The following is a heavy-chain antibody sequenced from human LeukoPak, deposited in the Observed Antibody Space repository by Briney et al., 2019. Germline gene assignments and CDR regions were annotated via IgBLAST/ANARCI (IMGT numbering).Heavy chain of an antibody. Sequence: PGGSLRLSCAASGFTFSSYEMNWVRQAPGKGLEWVSFISSSGSAIHYADSVRGRFTISRDNAKNSLYLQMSRLRAEDTAVYYCERDRIGKYSIDYWGQGTLVTVSS. D-gene: IGHD2-15*01. CDR2: ISSSGSAI. J-gene: IGHJ4*02. CDR3: ERDRIGKYSIDY. CDR1: GFTFSSYE. V-gene: IGHV3-48*03.